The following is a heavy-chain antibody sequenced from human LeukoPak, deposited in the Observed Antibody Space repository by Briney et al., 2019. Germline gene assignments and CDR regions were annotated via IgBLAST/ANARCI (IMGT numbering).Heavy chain of an antibody. CDR3: AIAAAATEAFDI. V-gene: IGHV3-64D*06. D-gene: IGHD6-13*01. CDR1: GFPFSSYV. J-gene: IGHJ3*02. CDR2: ISSNGGSK. Sequence: PGGSLRLSCSASGFPFSSYVMHWVRQAPGKGLEHISVISSNGGSKYYADSVKGRFTISRDNSKNTLYLQISSLRAEDTAVYYCAIAAAATEAFDIWGQGTMVTVSS.